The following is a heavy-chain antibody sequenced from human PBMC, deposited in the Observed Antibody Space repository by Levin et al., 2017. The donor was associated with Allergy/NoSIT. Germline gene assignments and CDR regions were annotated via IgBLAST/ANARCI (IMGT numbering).Heavy chain of an antibody. V-gene: IGHV5-51*01. CDR2: IYPSDSDT. D-gene: IGHD4-23*01. CDR1: GYRFTSYW. J-gene: IGHJ6*03. CDR3: ARRGKDSYYYYRDV. Sequence: GGSLRLSCKGSGYRFTSYWIGWVRQMPGKGLEWMGIIYPSDSDTRYSPSFQGLVTISADKSIGTAYLQWSSLKASDTAIYYCARRGKDSYYYYRDVWGKGTTVTVSS.